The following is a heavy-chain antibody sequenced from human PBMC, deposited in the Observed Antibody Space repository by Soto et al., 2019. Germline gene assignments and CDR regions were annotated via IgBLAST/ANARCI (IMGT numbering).Heavy chain of an antibody. Sequence: HVQLVQSGAEVKKPGSSVKVSCKASGGTFSSYAISWVRQAPGQGLEWMGGIIPIFGTANYAQKFQGRVTITADESTSPAYMQHSTLSAEDSALSYCARDVVELEQCARESNFDYWGQGTLVTVSS. CDR1: GGTFSSYA. CDR3: ARDVVELEQCARESNFDY. V-gene: IGHV1-69*12. J-gene: IGHJ4*02. D-gene: IGHD1-1*01. CDR2: IIPIFGTA.